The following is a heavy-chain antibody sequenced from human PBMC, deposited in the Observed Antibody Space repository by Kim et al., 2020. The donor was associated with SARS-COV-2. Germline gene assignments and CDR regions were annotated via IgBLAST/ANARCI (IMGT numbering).Heavy chain of an antibody. Sequence: GGSLRLSCTASGFTFGDYAMSWFRQAPGKGLEWVGFIRSKAYGGTTEYAASVKGRFTISRDDSKSIAYLQMNSLKTEDTAVYYCTRARITMIVVVITTSWFDPWGQGTLVTVSS. D-gene: IGHD3-22*01. CDR2: IRSKAYGGTT. J-gene: IGHJ5*02. V-gene: IGHV3-49*03. CDR3: TRARITMIVVVITTSWFDP. CDR1: GFTFGDYA.